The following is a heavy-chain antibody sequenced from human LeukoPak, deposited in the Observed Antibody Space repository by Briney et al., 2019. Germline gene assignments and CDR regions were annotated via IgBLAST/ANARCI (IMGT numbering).Heavy chain of an antibody. CDR2: SAYDGSRA. CDR1: GFTFGGYG. Sequence: GGFPRLSCAGSGFTFGGYGMHWFRQTPGKGLEWVAVSAYDGSRAFYADSVKGRFTISRDNSKNTMSVQMDDLRAEDTAVYYCTRYNNDHFDYWGQGTLVTVSS. J-gene: IGHJ4*02. V-gene: IGHV3-33*01. CDR3: TRYNNDHFDY. D-gene: IGHD1-14*01.